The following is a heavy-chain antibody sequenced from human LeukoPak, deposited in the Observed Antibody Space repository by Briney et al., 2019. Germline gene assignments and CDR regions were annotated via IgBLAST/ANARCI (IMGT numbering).Heavy chain of an antibody. Sequence: SETLSLTCTVSGGSISSYYWSWIRQPAGKGLEWIGRIYTSGSTNYNPCLKSRVTMSVDTSKNQFSLKLSSVTAADTAVYYCARVSSYYDILTGYYNHWYFDLWGRGTLVTVSS. D-gene: IGHD3-9*01. V-gene: IGHV4-4*07. J-gene: IGHJ2*01. CDR1: GGSISSYY. CDR2: IYTSGST. CDR3: ARVSSYYDILTGYYNHWYFDL.